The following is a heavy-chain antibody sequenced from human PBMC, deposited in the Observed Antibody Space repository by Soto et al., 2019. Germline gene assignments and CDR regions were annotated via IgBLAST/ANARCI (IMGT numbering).Heavy chain of an antibody. CDR3: ARGGYCSGGSCYVVDYYGMDV. CDR1: GYTFTSYA. D-gene: IGHD2-15*01. J-gene: IGHJ6*02. V-gene: IGHV1-3*01. CDR2: INAGNGNT. Sequence: GASVKVSCKASGYTFTSYAMHWVRQAPGQRLEWMGWINAGNGNTKYSQKFQGRVTITRDTSASTAYMELSTLRSEDTAVYYCARGGYCSGGSCYVVDYYGMDVWGQGTTVTVSS.